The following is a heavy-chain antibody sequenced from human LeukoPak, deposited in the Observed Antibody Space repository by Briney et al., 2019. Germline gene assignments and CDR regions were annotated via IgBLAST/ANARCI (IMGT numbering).Heavy chain of an antibody. V-gene: IGHV3-30*03. J-gene: IGHJ4*02. D-gene: IGHD1-26*01. CDR2: ISYDGSNK. CDR3: AGTFEWELLYRFDY. Sequence: GGSLRLSCAASGFTFSSYGMHWVRQAPGKGLEWVAVISYDGSNKYYADSVKGRFTISRDNAKNSLYLQMNSLRAEDTAVYYCAGTFEWELLYRFDYWGQGTLVTVSS. CDR1: GFTFSSYG.